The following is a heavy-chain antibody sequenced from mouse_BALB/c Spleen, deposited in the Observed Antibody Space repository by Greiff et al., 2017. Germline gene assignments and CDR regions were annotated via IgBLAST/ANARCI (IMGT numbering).Heavy chain of an antibody. D-gene: IGHD1-2*01. V-gene: IGHV7-3*02. CDR1: GFTFTDYY. J-gene: IGHJ3*01. Sequence: EVKVEESGGGLVQPGGSLRLSCATSGFTFTDYYMSWVRQPPGKALEWLGFIRNKANGYTTEYSASVKGRFTISRDNSQSILYLQMNTLRAEDSATYYCARDGPAKAYWGQGTLVTVSA. CDR3: ARDGPAKAY. CDR2: IRNKANGYTT.